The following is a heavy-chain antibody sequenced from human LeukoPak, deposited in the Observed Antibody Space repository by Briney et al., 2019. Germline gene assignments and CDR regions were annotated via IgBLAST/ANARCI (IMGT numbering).Heavy chain of an antibody. CDR1: GGSISSYY. J-gene: IGHJ4*02. CDR2: IYYSGST. D-gene: IGHD6-19*01. CDR3: AAIAVAGEPFDY. Sequence: SETLSLTCTASGGSISSYYWSWIRQPPGKGLEWIGYIYYSGSTNYNPSLKSRVTISVDTSKNQFSLKLSSVTAADTAVYYCAAIAVAGEPFDYWGQGTLVTVSS. V-gene: IGHV4-59*01.